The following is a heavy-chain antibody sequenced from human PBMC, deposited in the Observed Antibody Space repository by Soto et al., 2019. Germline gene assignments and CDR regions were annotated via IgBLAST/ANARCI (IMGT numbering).Heavy chain of an antibody. J-gene: IGHJ6*02. D-gene: IGHD1-26*01. V-gene: IGHV3-9*01. CDR3: AKGSAWEPYYYYYGMDV. CDR2: ISWNSGSI. Sequence: EVQLVESGGGLVQPGRSLRLSCAASGFTFDDYAMHWVRQAPGKGLEWVSGISWNSGSIGYADSVKGRFTISRDNAKNSLYLQMNSLRAEDTALYYCAKGSAWEPYYYYYGMDVWGQGTTVTVSS. CDR1: GFTFDDYA.